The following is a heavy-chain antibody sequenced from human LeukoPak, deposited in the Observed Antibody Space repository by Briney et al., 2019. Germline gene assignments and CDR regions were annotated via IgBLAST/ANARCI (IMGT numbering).Heavy chain of an antibody. D-gene: IGHD3-22*01. CDR3: ARESRYCYDSSGYYGIDWYFDL. J-gene: IGHJ2*01. V-gene: IGHV4-59*01. CDR2: IYYSGST. CDR1: GGSISSYY. Sequence: SETLSLTCTVSGGSISSYYWSWIRQPPGKGLEWIGYIYYSGSTNYNPSLKSRVTISVDTSKNQFSLKLSSVTAADTAVYYCARESRYCYDSSGYYGIDWYFDLWGRGTLVTVSS.